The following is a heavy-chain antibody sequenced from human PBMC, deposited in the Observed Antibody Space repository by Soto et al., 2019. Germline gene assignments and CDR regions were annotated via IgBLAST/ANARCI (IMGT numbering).Heavy chain of an antibody. CDR3: ARDRGYYYDSSGYYYYYGMDV. CDR1: GFTFSSYA. J-gene: IGHJ6*02. CDR2: ISYDGSNK. Sequence: QVQLVESGGGVVQPGRSLRLSCAASGFTFSSYAMHWVRQAPGKGLEWVAVISYDGSNKYYADSVKGRFTISRDNSKNTLYLPMNSLRAEDTAVYYCARDRGYYYDSSGYYYYYGMDVWGQGTTVTVSS. V-gene: IGHV3-30-3*01. D-gene: IGHD3-22*01.